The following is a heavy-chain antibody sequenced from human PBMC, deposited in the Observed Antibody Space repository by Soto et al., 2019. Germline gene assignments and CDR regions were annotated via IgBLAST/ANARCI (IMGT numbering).Heavy chain of an antibody. J-gene: IGHJ4*02. Sequence: GASVKVSCKASGGTFSSYAISWVRQAPGQGLEWMGGIIPIFGTANYAQKFQGRVTITADKSTSTAYMELSSLRSEDTAVYYCARAEAYCGGDCYHYWGQGTLVTVSS. CDR3: ARAEAYCGGDCYHY. V-gene: IGHV1-69*06. D-gene: IGHD2-21*02. CDR1: GGTFSSYA. CDR2: IIPIFGTA.